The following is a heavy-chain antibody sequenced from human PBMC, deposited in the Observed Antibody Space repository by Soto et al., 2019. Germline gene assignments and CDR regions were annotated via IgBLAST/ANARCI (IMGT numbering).Heavy chain of an antibody. Sequence: EVQLLESGGGLVQPGGSLRLSCAASGFTFYNFAMSWVRQAPGKGLEWVSAISGSGDSTYYADSVKGRFTISRDNSKNTLYLQMSSLRAGDTALYYCAKGGGGRYCSGGTCYSYWGQGTLVTVSS. CDR1: GFTFYNFA. CDR2: ISGSGDST. D-gene: IGHD2-15*01. CDR3: AKGGGGRYCSGGTCYSY. J-gene: IGHJ4*02. V-gene: IGHV3-23*01.